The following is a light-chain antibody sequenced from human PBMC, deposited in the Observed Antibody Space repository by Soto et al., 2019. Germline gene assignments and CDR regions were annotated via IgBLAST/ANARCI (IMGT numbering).Light chain of an antibody. CDR2: AAS. V-gene: IGKV1-33*01. J-gene: IGKJ4*01. CDR1: QTIDTY. Sequence: DIQLTQSPSSLSASVGDRVTITCRASQTIDTYLNWYQHKPGTAPKVLIYAASNLQTGVPSRFSGSGSGTHFTFTISSLLPEDIATYFCQQWDNVPLTFGGGTKVDIK. CDR3: QQWDNVPLT.